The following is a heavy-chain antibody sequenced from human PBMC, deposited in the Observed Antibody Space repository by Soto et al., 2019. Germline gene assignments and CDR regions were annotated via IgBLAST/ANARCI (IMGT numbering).Heavy chain of an antibody. Sequence: GGSLRLSCAASGFSFSTSTMHWVRLTAGKGLEWVALVSDYGSNADYADSVQGRFTISRDNSKNTLFLQMDSLRPEDTAIYYCAGVRQGDNGYQFFHYWGQGNSVTVSS. J-gene: IGHJ4*02. V-gene: IGHV3-30-3*01. CDR1: GFSFSTST. D-gene: IGHD3-22*01. CDR3: AGVRQGDNGYQFFHY. CDR2: VSDYGSNA.